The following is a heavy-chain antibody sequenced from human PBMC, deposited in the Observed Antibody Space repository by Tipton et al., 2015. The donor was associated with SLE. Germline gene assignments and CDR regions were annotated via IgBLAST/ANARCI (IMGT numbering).Heavy chain of an antibody. CDR1: GGSISSGNYY. CDR2: IYDTETT. Sequence: LRLSCTVSGGSISSGNYYWTWIRQHPGKGLEWIGYIYDTETTYYNPSLQSRVTVSVDTTKNQFSLKLTSVTAADTAVYYCARHPYVAVAGGFDCWGQGTLVPVSS. D-gene: IGHD6-19*01. J-gene: IGHJ4*02. V-gene: IGHV4-39*01. CDR3: ARHPYVAVAGGFDC.